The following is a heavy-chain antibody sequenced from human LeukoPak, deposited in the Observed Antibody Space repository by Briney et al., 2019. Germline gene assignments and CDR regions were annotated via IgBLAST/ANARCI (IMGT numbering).Heavy chain of an antibody. CDR1: GGSISSGSYY. CDR2: IYTSGST. D-gene: IGHD6-19*01. CDR3: ARGGYSSGWSPIDYYYYYGMDV. V-gene: IGHV4-61*02. Sequence: SETLSPTCTVSGGSISSGSYYWSWIRQPAGKGLEWIGRIYTSGSTNYNPSLKSRVTISVDTSKNQFSLKLSSVTAADTAVYYCARGGYSSGWSPIDYYYYYGMDVWGQGTTVTVSS. J-gene: IGHJ6*02.